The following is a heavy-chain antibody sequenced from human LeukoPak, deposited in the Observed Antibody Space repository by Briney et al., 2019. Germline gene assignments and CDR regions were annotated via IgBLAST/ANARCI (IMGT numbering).Heavy chain of an antibody. CDR1: GFTFSTYA. D-gene: IGHD5-12*01. V-gene: IGHV3-23*01. CDR2: IHFSPGYT. J-gene: IGHJ4*02. Sequence: GGSLRLSCAVSGFTFSTYAMSWVRQAPGKGLEWVSHIHFSPGYTYYADSVKGRFTISRDNSKNMLYLQMNSLRAEDTAVYYCAKGYTAAWYDFDYWGQGTLVTVSS. CDR3: AKGYTAAWYDFDY.